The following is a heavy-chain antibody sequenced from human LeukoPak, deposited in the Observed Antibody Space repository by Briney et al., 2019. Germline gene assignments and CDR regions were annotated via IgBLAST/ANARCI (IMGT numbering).Heavy chain of an antibody. J-gene: IGHJ4*02. V-gene: IGHV1-69*04. CDR1: GGTFSSYA. Sequence: VASVKVSCKASGGTFSSYAISWVRQAPGQGLERMGRIIPILGIANYAQKFQGRVTITADKSTSTAYMELSSLRSEDTAVYYCARVYYYGSGSYYTRGYYFDYWGQGTLVTVSS. CDR3: ARVYYYGSGSYYTRGYYFDY. D-gene: IGHD3-10*01. CDR2: IIPILGIA.